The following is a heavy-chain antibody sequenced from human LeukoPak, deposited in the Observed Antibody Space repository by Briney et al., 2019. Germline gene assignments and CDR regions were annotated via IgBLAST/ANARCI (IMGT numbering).Heavy chain of an antibody. CDR3: ARVPKGSGYFDY. CDR2: IYYSGST. J-gene: IGHJ4*02. Sequence: PSETLSLTCTVTGASISTNDWSWIRQPPGRGLEWIGYIYYSGSTDYNPSLKSRVTISVDTSKNQFSLKLTSVTAADTAVYHCARVPKGSGYFDYWGQGTLVTVSS. D-gene: IGHD3-10*01. V-gene: IGHV4-59*01. CDR1: GASISTND.